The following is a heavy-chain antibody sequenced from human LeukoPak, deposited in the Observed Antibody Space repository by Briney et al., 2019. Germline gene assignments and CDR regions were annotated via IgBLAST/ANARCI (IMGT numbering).Heavy chain of an antibody. J-gene: IGHJ5*02. V-gene: IGHV1-2*02. D-gene: IGHD3-16*01. CDR1: GYTFTSYG. CDR3: ARDFKITFGGVP. CDR2: INPNSGGT. Sequence: ASVKVSCKASGYTFTSYGISWVRQAPGQGLEWMGWINPNSGGTNYAQKFQGRVTMTRDTSISTAYMELSRLRSDDTAVYYCARDFKITFGGVPWGQGTLVTVSS.